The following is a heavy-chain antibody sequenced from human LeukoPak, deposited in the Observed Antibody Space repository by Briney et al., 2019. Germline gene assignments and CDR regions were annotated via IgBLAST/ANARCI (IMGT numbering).Heavy chain of an antibody. CDR1: GDSISSYY. Sequence: PSETLSLTCTVSGDSISSYYWSWVRQPAGKGLEWIGRIHPSGNTNYNPSLKSRVTLSVDTSKNQFSLKLSSVTAADTAVYYCARDVAAAGNYYYYYGMDVWGQGTTVTVSS. CDR2: IHPSGNT. J-gene: IGHJ6*02. V-gene: IGHV4-4*07. CDR3: ARDVAAAGNYYYYYGMDV. D-gene: IGHD6-13*01.